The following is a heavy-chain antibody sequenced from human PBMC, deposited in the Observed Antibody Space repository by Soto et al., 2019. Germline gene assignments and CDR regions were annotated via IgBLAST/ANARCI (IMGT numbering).Heavy chain of an antibody. CDR1: GFRFSDHY. V-gene: IGHV3-11*01. Sequence: QVQLVESGGGLVEPGGSLRPSCAASGFRFSDHYMTWIRQAPGKGLEWVSKISGGGTTTHYAESVKGRFTVSRDNANNSMYLQLNSLRAEDTAVYYCAGDPYYYGSAFWGQGTLVTVSS. D-gene: IGHD3-10*01. CDR2: ISGGGTTT. CDR3: AGDPYYYGSAF. J-gene: IGHJ4*02.